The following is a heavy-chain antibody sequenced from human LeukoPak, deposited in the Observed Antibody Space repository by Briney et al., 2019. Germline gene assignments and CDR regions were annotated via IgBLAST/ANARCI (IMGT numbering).Heavy chain of an antibody. CDR3: ARQHGILTGYSPIDY. CDR2: IYPGDSDT. J-gene: IGHJ4*02. D-gene: IGHD3-9*01. CDR1: GYSFTTYW. Sequence: GESLKISCKGSGYSFTTYWVGWLRQMPGKGLEWMGIIYPGDSDTRYSPSFQGQVTISADKSISTAYLQWSSLKASDTAMYYCARQHGILTGYSPIDYWGQGTLVTVSS. V-gene: IGHV5-51*01.